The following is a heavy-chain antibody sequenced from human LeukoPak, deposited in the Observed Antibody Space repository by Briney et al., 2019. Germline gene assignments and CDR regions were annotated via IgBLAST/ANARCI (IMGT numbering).Heavy chain of an antibody. V-gene: IGHV3-21*01. Sequence: GGSLRLSCAASGFTFSSYWMNWVRQAPGKGLEWVSSISSSSSYIYYADSVKGRFTVSRDNAENSLYLQMNSLRAEDTAVYYCARDTSFDYWGQGTLVTVSS. D-gene: IGHD2/OR15-2a*01. CDR1: GFTFSSYW. CDR3: ARDTSFDY. CDR2: ISSSSSYI. J-gene: IGHJ4*02.